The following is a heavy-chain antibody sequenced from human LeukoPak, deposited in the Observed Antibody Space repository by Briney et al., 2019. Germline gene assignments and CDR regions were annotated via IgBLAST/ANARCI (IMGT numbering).Heavy chain of an antibody. CDR3: AKTGLCSSSSRGYFDY. D-gene: IGHD2-2*01. CDR1: GFTFSNYV. J-gene: IGHJ4*02. Sequence: GGSLRLSCAASGFTFSNYVMGWVRQPPGEGLQWVSVISGSGITTYYARSVKGRFTISRDNSKNTLYLQMNNLRAEDTAIYYCAKTGLCSSSSRGYFDYWGQGTLVTVSS. V-gene: IGHV3-23*01. CDR2: ISGSGITT.